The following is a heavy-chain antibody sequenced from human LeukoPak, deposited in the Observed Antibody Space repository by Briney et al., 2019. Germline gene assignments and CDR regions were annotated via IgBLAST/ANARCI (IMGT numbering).Heavy chain of an antibody. CDR3: AMGSDVGRIAAGGWFDP. CDR1: GYTFSGYY. J-gene: IGHJ5*02. CDR2: INPNSGAT. D-gene: IGHD6-13*01. Sequence: ASVKVSCEASGYTFSGYYVRWVRQAPGQGLECMGWINPNSGATNYAPNFQGRVTMTRDTSVSTAYMELSGLTFDDTAVYYCAMGSDVGRIAAGGWFDPWGQGTLVTVSS. V-gene: IGHV1-2*02.